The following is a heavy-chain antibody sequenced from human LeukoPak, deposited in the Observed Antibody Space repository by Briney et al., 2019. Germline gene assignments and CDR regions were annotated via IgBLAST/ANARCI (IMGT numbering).Heavy chain of an antibody. D-gene: IGHD6-13*01. V-gene: IGHV3-53*01. CDR2: IYSDGST. CDR1: GFTVSSNY. J-gene: IGHJ4*02. CDR3: ARGIAAAGTTLYN. Sequence: GGSLRLSCAVSGFTVSSNYMSWVRQAPGKGLEWVSVIYSDGSTYSADSVKGRFTISRDNSKNTLYLQINSLRTEDTAVYYCARGIAAAGTTLYNWGQGTLLTVSS.